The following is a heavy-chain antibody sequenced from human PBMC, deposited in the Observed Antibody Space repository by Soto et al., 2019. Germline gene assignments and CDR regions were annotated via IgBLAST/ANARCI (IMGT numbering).Heavy chain of an antibody. CDR1: GYTFTSYG. J-gene: IGHJ6*03. CDR2: ISAYNGNT. V-gene: IGHV1-18*01. D-gene: IGHD3-16*01. Sequence: QFRLVQSGAEVKKPGASVKVSCKASGYTFTSYGISWVRQAPGQGLEWMGWISAYNGNTNYAQKLQGRLTMTTDTSTSKAYMERGSLRSHDTAVYYCARDLGEVSFSYYYYHMGVWGKGTTVTVSS. CDR3: ARDLGEVSFSYYYYHMGV.